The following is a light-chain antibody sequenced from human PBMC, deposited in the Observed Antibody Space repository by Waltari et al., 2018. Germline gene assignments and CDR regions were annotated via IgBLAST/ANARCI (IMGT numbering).Light chain of an antibody. V-gene: IGKV1-NL1*01. CDR3: QQYYSTPV. CDR2: AAS. CDR1: QGISNS. Sequence: DIQMTQSPSSLSASVGDRVTITCRASQGISNSLAWYQQKPGKAPKLSLFAASRLESWVPSRFSGSGSGTDYTLTISSRQPEDFATYYCQQYYSTPVFGQGTKLEI. J-gene: IGKJ2*01.